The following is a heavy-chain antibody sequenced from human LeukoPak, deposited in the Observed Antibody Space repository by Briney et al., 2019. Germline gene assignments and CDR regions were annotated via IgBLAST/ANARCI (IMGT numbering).Heavy chain of an antibody. D-gene: IGHD3-9*01. CDR3: ARDPGGLRYFDWFPTRYYFDY. CDR2: ISSSSIYI. CDR1: GFTFSSYS. Sequence: GGSLRLSCAASGFTFSSYSMNWVRQAPGKGLEWVSSISSSSIYIYYADSVKGRFTISRDNAKNSLYLQMNSLRAEDTAVYYCARDPGGLRYFDWFPTRYYFDYWGQGTLVTVSS. V-gene: IGHV3-21*01. J-gene: IGHJ4*02.